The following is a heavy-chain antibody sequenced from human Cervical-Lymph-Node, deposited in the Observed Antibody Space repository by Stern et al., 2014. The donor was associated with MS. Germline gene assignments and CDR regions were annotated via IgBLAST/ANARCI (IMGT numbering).Heavy chain of an antibody. CDR1: GFTFSSHG. CDR2: IWNDGSNK. D-gene: IGHD1-1*01. Sequence: VQLVESGGGVVQPGRSLRLSCATSGFTFSSHGIHWVRQAPGKGLEWVAVIWNDGSNKFYADSVKGRFTISRDNSENTVYLQMNSLRAEDTAVYYCARDWMNAVDYWGQGTLVTVSS. CDR3: ARDWMNAVDY. J-gene: IGHJ4*02. V-gene: IGHV3-33*01.